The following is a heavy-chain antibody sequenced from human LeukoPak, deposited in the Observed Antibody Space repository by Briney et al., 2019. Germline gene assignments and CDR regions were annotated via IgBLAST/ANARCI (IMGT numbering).Heavy chain of an antibody. CDR1: GFTFSSYS. D-gene: IGHD6-13*01. CDR2: ISSSSYT. CDR3: AGTPGIAAAGLDAVDY. Sequence: GGSLRLSCAASGFTFSSYSMNWVRQAPGKGLEWVSSISSSSYTYYADSVKGRFTISRDNAKNSLYLQMNSLRAEDTAVYYCAGTPGIAAAGLDAVDYWGQGTLVTVSS. V-gene: IGHV3-21*01. J-gene: IGHJ4*02.